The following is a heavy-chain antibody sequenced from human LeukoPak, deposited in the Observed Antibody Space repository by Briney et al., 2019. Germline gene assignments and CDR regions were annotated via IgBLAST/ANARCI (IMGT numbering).Heavy chain of an antibody. Sequence: GGSLRLSCTASGFTFSSYAMNWVRQAPGKGLEWVSAISNGDGKTYYADSVKGRFTISRDNSKNTLYLQMNSLRAEDTAVYYCANKTTLISPGNYFDYWGQGTLVTVSS. CDR3: ANKTTLISPGNYFDY. CDR2: ISNGDGKT. V-gene: IGHV3-23*01. D-gene: IGHD1-14*01. CDR1: GFTFSSYA. J-gene: IGHJ4*02.